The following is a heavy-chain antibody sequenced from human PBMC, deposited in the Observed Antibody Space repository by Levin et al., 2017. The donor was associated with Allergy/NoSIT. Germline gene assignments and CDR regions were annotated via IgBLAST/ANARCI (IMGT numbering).Heavy chain of an antibody. D-gene: IGHD5-18*01. CDR3: ATDRREIQLWLRAFDI. CDR1: GYTLTELS. CDR2: FDPEDGET. Sequence: GESLKISCKVSGYTLTELSMHWVRQAPGKGLEWMGGFDPEDGETIYAQKFQGRVTMTEDTSTDTAYMELSSLRSEDTAVYYCATDRREIQLWLRAFDIWGQGTMVTVSS. J-gene: IGHJ3*02. V-gene: IGHV1-24*01.